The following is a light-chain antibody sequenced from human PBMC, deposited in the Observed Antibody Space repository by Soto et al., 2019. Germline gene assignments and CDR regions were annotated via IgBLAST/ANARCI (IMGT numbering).Light chain of an antibody. Sequence: QPVLTQSPSASASLGASVKLTCTLSSGHSSYAIAWHQQQPEKGPRYLMKLNSDGSHSKGDGIPDRFSGSSSGAERYLTXXXXXXXXXXDYYCQTWGSGTVVFGGGTKLTV. V-gene: IGLV4-69*01. J-gene: IGLJ2*01. CDR3: QTWGSGTVV. CDR1: SGHSSYA. CDR2: LNSDGSH.